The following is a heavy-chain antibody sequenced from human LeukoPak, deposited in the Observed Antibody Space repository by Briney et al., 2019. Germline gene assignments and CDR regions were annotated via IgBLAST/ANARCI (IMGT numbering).Heavy chain of an antibody. J-gene: IGHJ4*02. CDR1: GFTFSSYG. CDR2: ISYDGSNK. Sequence: GASLRLSCAASGFTFSSYGMHWVRQAPGKGLEWVAVISYDGSNKYYADSVKGRFTISRDNSKNTLYLQMNSLRAEDTAVYYCAKDHTFDYWGQGTLVTVSS. V-gene: IGHV3-30*18. CDR3: AKDHTFDY.